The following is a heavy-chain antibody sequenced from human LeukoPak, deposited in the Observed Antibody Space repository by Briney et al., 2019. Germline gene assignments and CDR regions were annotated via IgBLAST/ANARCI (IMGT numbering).Heavy chain of an antibody. Sequence: GGSLRLSCAASGFTFSSYSMNWVRQAPGKGLEWVSYISSSSSTIYYADSVKGRFTISRDNAKNSLYLQMNSLRAEDTAVYYCARDIVAAGTSASTECFQHWGQGTLVTVSS. CDR3: ARDIVAAGTSASTECFQH. CDR1: GFTFSSYS. CDR2: ISSSSSTI. V-gene: IGHV3-48*01. J-gene: IGHJ1*01. D-gene: IGHD6-13*01.